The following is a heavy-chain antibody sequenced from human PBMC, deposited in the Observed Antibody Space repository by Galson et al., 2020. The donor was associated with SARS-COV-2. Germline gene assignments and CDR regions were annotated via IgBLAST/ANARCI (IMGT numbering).Heavy chain of an antibody. V-gene: IGHV3-48*03. CDR1: GFTFSSDE. Sequence: GGSLRLSCVGSGFTFSSDEMNWVRQAPGKGLEWISYISTSGSNIWYADSVKGRFTISRDNAKSSMYLQMNNLKAEDTALYYCARAKERGPYMDVWGNGTTVTVSS. CDR2: ISTSGSNI. CDR3: ARAKERGPYMDV. J-gene: IGHJ6*04. D-gene: IGHD3-10*01.